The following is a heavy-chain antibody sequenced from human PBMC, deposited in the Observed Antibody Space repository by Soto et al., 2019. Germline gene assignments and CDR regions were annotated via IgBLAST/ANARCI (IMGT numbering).Heavy chain of an antibody. CDR1: GYTFTGYY. CDR2: INPNSGGT. Sequence: ASVKVSCKASGYTFTGYYMHWVRQAPGQGLEWMGWINPNSGGTNYAQKFQGWVTMTRDTSISTAYMELSRLRSDDTAVYYCARDVGYCTNGVCYTGVNWFDPWGQGTLVTVSS. J-gene: IGHJ5*02. D-gene: IGHD2-8*01. CDR3: ARDVGYCTNGVCYTGVNWFDP. V-gene: IGHV1-2*04.